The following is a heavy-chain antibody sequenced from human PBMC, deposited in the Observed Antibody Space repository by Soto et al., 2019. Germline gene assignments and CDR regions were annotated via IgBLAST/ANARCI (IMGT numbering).Heavy chain of an antibody. CDR3: AREGVIAVAGRGYWFDP. V-gene: IGHV1-3*01. D-gene: IGHD6-19*01. Sequence: ASVKVSCKASGYTFTSYAMHWVRQAPGQRLEWMGWINAGNGNTKYSQKFQGRVTITRDTSASTAYMELSSLRSEDTAVYYCAREGVIAVAGRGYWFDPWGQGTLVTVSS. CDR1: GYTFTSYA. CDR2: INAGNGNT. J-gene: IGHJ5*02.